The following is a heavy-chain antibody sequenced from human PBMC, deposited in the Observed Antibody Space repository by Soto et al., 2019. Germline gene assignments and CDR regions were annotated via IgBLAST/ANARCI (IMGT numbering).Heavy chain of an antibody. CDR1: GYTFTSYG. CDR3: ARDPRFGVVTSGNYGMDV. J-gene: IGHJ6*02. D-gene: IGHD3-3*01. Sequence: GASVKVSCKASGYTFTSYGISWLRQAPGQGLEWMGWISAYNGNTNYAQKLQGRVTMTTDTSTSTAYMELRSLRSDDTAVYYCARDPRFGVVTSGNYGMDVWGQGTTVTVSS. V-gene: IGHV1-18*01. CDR2: ISAYNGNT.